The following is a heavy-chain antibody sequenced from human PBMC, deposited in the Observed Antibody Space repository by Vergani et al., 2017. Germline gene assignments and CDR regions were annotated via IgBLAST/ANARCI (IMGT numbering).Heavy chain of an antibody. D-gene: IGHD1-20*01. V-gene: IGHV4-39*01. Sequence: QLQLQESGPGLVKPSATLSLTCSVSGASIRSRNYYWGWIRQPPGKGLEWIASIYYSGSTYYNPSLKSRVTISVDTSKNQFSLKLSSVTAADTAVYFCARGFTYTRYNWNDDAFDIWGQGTMVTVSS. J-gene: IGHJ3*02. CDR1: GASIRSRNYY. CDR2: IYYSGST. CDR3: ARGFTYTRYNWNDDAFDI.